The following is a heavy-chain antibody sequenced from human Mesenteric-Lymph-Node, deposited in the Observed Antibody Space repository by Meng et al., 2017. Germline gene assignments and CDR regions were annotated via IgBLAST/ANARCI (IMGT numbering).Heavy chain of an antibody. CDR2: IDHGGST. CDR3: ARAPWTDYGDYGFLDY. D-gene: IGHD4-17*01. V-gene: IGHV4-4*02. CDR1: CGSVSSSVW. J-gene: IGHJ4*02. Sequence: SGPCLVMQSRTSSLTSAGSCGSVSSSVWWSWVRQPPGKGLEWFGEIDHGGSTNDTPSLKSRVTISVDKSKNQFSLKLSSVTASDTAVYYCARAPWTDYGDYGFLDYWGQGTLVTVSS.